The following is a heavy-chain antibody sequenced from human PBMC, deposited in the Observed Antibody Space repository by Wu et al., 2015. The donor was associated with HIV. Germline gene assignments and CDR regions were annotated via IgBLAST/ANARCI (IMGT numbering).Heavy chain of an antibody. Sequence: QVQLQESGPGLVKPSETLSLTCVVSGISVSSDYYWGWIRQTPGKGLEWIGTLYSSGSSYYNPSLKSRLTISVDMSKNQFSLKLSSVTAADTAVYYCATEYKNYGDPKGRTPRDYYYYGMDVWGQGTTVTVSS. CDR3: ATEYKNYGDPKGRTPRDYYYYGMDV. CDR2: LYSSGSS. CDR1: GISVSSDYY. V-gene: IGHV4-38-2*01. D-gene: IGHD4-17*01. J-gene: IGHJ6*02.